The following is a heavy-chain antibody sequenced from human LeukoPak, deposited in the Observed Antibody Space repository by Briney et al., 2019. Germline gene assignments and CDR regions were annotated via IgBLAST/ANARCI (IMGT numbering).Heavy chain of an antibody. CDR3: TRDHRGRPWEWFDP. Sequence: GGSLRLSCATSGFTSSSYWMSWVRQAPGKGLEWVAYINQDGSEKNYADSVKGRFTVSRDNAKNSLFLEMNSLRVEDTFMYYCTRDHRGRPWEWFDPWGQGALVTVSS. V-gene: IGHV3-7*01. CDR2: INQDGSEK. J-gene: IGHJ5*02. D-gene: IGHD1-26*01. CDR1: GFTSSSYW.